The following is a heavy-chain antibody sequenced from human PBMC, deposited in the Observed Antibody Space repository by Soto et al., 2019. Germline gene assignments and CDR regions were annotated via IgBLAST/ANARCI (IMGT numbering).Heavy chain of an antibody. J-gene: IGHJ6*02. Sequence: QVQLVESGGGVVQPGRSLRLSCAASGFTFSSYGMHWVRQAPGKGLEWVAVIWYDGSNKYYADSVKGRFTISRDNSKNTLYLQMNSLRAEDTAVYYCARGGRRFVYGTDVWGQGTTVTVSS. CDR1: GFTFSSYG. CDR3: ARGGRRFVYGTDV. V-gene: IGHV3-33*01. D-gene: IGHD3-10*01. CDR2: IWYDGSNK.